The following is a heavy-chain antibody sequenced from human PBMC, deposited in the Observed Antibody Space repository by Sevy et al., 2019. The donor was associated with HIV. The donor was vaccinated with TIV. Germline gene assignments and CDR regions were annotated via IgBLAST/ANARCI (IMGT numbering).Heavy chain of an antibody. CDR3: TNHYDTGGRLDYFDY. Sequence: GGSLRLSCAASGFTFSTYAMSWVRQAPGKGLEWVSAISASGDTTYYAVSVKGRLTISRDKSESTLYLQMNSLRAEDTAIYYCTNHYDTGGRLDYFDYWGQGTLVTVSS. CDR2: ISASGDTT. J-gene: IGHJ4*02. V-gene: IGHV3-23*01. CDR1: GFTFSTYA. D-gene: IGHD3-22*01.